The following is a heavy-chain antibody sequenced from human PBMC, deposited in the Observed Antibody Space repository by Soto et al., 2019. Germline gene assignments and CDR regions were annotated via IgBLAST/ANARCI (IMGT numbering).Heavy chain of an antibody. CDR3: ARGQRFSDWFDP. V-gene: IGHV4-4*07. CDR1: GGTLSGYY. J-gene: IGHJ5*02. CDR2: IYSSGNT. Sequence: XTLSLPCSVSGGTLSGYYCTWIRQPAGKGLELIGRIYSSGNTKYNPSLQSRVNMSLDTSNNQFSLRLTSVTAADPVVYYCARGQRFSDWFDPWGQGNLVTVSA. D-gene: IGHD3-3*01.